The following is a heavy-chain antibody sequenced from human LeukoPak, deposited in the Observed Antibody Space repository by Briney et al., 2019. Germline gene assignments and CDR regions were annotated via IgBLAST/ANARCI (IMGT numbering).Heavy chain of an antibody. CDR3: ARDPEYSYGYVGAFDI. V-gene: IGHV3-11*01. J-gene: IGHJ3*02. CDR1: GFTVSSYY. D-gene: IGHD5-18*01. CDR2: ISSSGSTI. Sequence: GGSLRLSCAASGFTVSSYYMSWVRQAPGKGLEWVSYISSSGSTIYYADSVKGRFTISRDNAKNSLYLQMNSLRAEDTAVYYCARDPEYSYGYVGAFDIWGQGTMVTVSS.